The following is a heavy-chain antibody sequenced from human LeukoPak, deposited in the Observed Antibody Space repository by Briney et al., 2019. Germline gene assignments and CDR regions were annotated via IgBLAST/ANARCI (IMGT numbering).Heavy chain of an antibody. D-gene: IGHD6-13*01. Sequence: ASVKVSCKACGYTFTGYYMHWVRQAPGQGLEWIGWIHPNSGDTNYAQNFQGRVTMTRDTSISTAYMGLSRLRSDDTAVYYCARPTEYYSSRGWFDPWGQGTLVTVSS. CDR1: GYTFTGYY. CDR2: IHPNSGDT. V-gene: IGHV1-2*02. J-gene: IGHJ5*02. CDR3: ARPTEYYSSRGWFDP.